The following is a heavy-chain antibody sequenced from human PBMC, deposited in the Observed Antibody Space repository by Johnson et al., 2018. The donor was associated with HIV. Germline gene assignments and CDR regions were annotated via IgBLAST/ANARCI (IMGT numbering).Heavy chain of an antibody. CDR2: IWSDGTNK. Sequence: QVQLVESGGGVVQPGRSLRLSCVASGYSFRNSAMHWVRQAPGKGLEWVATIWSDGTNKYYGDSVKGRFTVSRDSSKNTLFLQMTSLRVEDTAVYYCTTDPLSYYDSNGYYYPLDAFDIWGQGTMVTVSS. J-gene: IGHJ3*02. CDR1: GYSFRNSA. CDR3: TTDPLSYYDSNGYYYPLDAFDI. V-gene: IGHV3-33*01. D-gene: IGHD3-22*01.